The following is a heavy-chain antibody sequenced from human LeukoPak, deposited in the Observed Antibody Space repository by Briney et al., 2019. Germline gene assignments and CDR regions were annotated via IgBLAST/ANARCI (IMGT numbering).Heavy chain of an antibody. CDR3: ARVRPVAGTDY. CDR2: IYPGGSDT. J-gene: IGHJ4*02. CDR1: GYSFTSYW. D-gene: IGHD6-19*01. V-gene: IGHV5-51*01. Sequence: GESLKISCKSSGYSFTSYWIGWVRQMPGKGLEWMGIIYPGGSDTRYSPSFQGQVTISADKSISTAYLQWSSLKASDTAMYYCARVRPVAGTDYWGQGTLVTVSS.